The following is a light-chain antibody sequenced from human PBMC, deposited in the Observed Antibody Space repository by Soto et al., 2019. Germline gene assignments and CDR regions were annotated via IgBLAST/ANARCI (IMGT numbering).Light chain of an antibody. J-gene: IGKJ2*01. CDR2: GAS. Sequence: ELVLTQSPGTLSLSPGERATLSCRASQSVSSTFLAWYQQNPGQAPRLLIYGASRRATGIPDRFSGSGSGTDFTLTISRLEPEDFAVYYWQQYVAAPPLYAFGQGTKLEMK. CDR1: QSVSSTF. V-gene: IGKV3-20*01. CDR3: QQYVAAPPLYA.